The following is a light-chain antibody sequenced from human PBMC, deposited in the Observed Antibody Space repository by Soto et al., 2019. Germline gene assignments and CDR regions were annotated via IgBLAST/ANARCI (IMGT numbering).Light chain of an antibody. J-gene: IGKJ1*01. Sequence: TLSPVTXSLYPSQRAPSPCRDSQSVSKKYSAWYQQKTGNXPXXXIYAAYNRATGTADRFSGSGYGTDSTPTIRRLENEDFAVYYCQPYGFSGTFGHGTQVDI. CDR3: QPYGFSGT. CDR2: AAY. V-gene: IGKV3-20*01. CDR1: QSVSKKY.